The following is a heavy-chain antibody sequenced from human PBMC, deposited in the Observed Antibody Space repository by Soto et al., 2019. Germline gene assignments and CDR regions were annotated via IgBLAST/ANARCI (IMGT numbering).Heavy chain of an antibody. D-gene: IGHD1-1*01. Sequence: SETLSLTCAVYGGSFSGYYWSWIRQPPGKGLEWIGEINHSGSTNYNPSLKSRVTISVDTSKNQFSLKLSSVTAADTAVSYCAGGGRGIDIPRGMDVWGQGTPVTVSS. CDR2: INHSGST. J-gene: IGHJ6*02. CDR3: AGGGRGIDIPRGMDV. V-gene: IGHV4-34*01. CDR1: GGSFSGYY.